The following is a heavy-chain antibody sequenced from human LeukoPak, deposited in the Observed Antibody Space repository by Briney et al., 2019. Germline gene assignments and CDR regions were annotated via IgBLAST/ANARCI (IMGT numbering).Heavy chain of an antibody. CDR2: ISSGGSTI. J-gene: IGHJ4*02. V-gene: IGHV3-48*03. CDR1: GFTFSSYE. CDR3: ARARVLPGAMFGFFDY. D-gene: IGHD2-2*01. Sequence: GGSLRLSCAVSGFTFSSYEMNWVRQAPGKGLEWISYISSGGSTIYYTDSVRGRFTISRDNAKNSLYLHMNSLRVEDTAVYYCARARVLPGAMFGFFDYWGQGTLVTVSS.